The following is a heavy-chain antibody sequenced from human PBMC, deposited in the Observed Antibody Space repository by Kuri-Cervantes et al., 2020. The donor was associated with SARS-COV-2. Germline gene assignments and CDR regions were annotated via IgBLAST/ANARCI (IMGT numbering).Heavy chain of an antibody. V-gene: IGHV4-30-4*01. Sequence: SCTVSGGSISSGDYYWSWIRQPPGKGLEWIGYIYYSGSTYNNPSLKSRVTISVDTSKNQFSLQLSSVTATDTAVYYCARGWGGYCSSTSCYYYYYGMDVWGQGTTVTVSS. J-gene: IGHJ6*02. CDR2: IYYSGST. CDR1: GGSISSGDYY. CDR3: ARGWGGYCSSTSCYYYYYGMDV. D-gene: IGHD2-2*01.